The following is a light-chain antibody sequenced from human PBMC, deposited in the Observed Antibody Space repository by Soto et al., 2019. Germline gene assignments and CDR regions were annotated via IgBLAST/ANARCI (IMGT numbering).Light chain of an antibody. V-gene: IGKV3-20*01. CDR3: QKYNSAPWT. CDR1: QSVSNNY. CDR2: GAS. J-gene: IGKJ1*01. Sequence: DIALTQSAGTLSLSPGEGDTLXCRASQSVSNNYIAWYQQQPGQAPRLLTYGASNRAHGSPDRFSGSGSVTDFTRTISSLQPEDVATYYGQKYNSAPWTFGQGTKVDIK.